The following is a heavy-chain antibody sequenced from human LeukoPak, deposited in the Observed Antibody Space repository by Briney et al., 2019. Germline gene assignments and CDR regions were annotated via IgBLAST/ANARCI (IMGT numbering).Heavy chain of an antibody. V-gene: IGHV3-21*01. Sequence: GGSLRLSCAASGFIFSSYSMKWVRQAPGKGVEWVSSISSSSSHVYYADSVKGRFTISRDNAKNSLYLQMNSLRADDTAVYYCALLVGATLDFDYWGQGTLVTVSS. CDR2: ISSSSSHV. J-gene: IGHJ4*02. CDR3: ALLVGATLDFDY. D-gene: IGHD1-26*01. CDR1: GFIFSSYS.